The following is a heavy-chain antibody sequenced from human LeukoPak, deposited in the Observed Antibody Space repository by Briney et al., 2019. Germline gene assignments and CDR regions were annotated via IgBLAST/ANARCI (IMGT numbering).Heavy chain of an antibody. CDR3: AKTMVVTYAFDI. CDR2: ISSSGSTI. Sequence: GGSLRLSCAASGFTFSSYGMNWVRQAPGKGLEWVSYISSSGSTIYYADSVKGRFTISRDNAKNSLYLQMNSLRAEDTAVYYCAKTMVVTYAFDIWGQGTMVTVSS. J-gene: IGHJ3*02. CDR1: GFTFSSYG. V-gene: IGHV3-48*03. D-gene: IGHD4-23*01.